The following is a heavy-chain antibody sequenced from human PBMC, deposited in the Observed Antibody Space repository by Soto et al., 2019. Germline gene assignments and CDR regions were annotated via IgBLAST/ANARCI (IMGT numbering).Heavy chain of an antibody. CDR2: IYWDDDK. CDR1: GFSLSTSGVG. V-gene: IGHV2-5*02. J-gene: IGHJ4*02. D-gene: IGHD6-13*01. CDR3: AHRGPVAAADY. Sequence: QITLKESGPTLLKPTQTLTLTCTFSGFSLSTSGVGVGWIRQPPGKSLEWLALIYWDDDKRYSPSLKSRLTIAKDTSKNQVVLTMTHMDPVDTATYYCAHRGPVAAADYWGQGTLVTVSS.